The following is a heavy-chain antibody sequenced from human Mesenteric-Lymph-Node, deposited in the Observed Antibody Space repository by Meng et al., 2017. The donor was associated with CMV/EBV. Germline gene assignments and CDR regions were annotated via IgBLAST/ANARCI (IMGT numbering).Heavy chain of an antibody. V-gene: IGHV3-72*01. CDR1: GFTFSDHY. J-gene: IGHJ6*02. CDR2: SRDKANSYTT. Sequence: GGSLRLSCAASGFTFSDHYMDWVRQAPGKGLEWVGRSRDKANSYTTEYAASVKGRFTISRDDSKNSLYLQMNSLKTEDTAVYYCARENDYYYYGMDVWGQGTTVTVSS. CDR3: ARENDYYYYGMDV.